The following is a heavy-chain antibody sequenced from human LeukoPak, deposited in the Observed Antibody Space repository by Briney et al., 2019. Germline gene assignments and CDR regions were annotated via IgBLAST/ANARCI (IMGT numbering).Heavy chain of an antibody. CDR3: ARDPNGDYIGTFDM. D-gene: IGHD4-17*01. Sequence: PGGSLRLSCAASEFTFSSYGMSWVRQAPGRGLEWVSSISGSGGSTQYADSVQGRFAISRDNSKNVLYLQMNCLRAEDTAVYFCARDPNGDYIGTFDMWGRGTMVSVSS. CDR1: EFTFSSYG. V-gene: IGHV3-23*01. CDR2: ISGSGGST. J-gene: IGHJ3*02.